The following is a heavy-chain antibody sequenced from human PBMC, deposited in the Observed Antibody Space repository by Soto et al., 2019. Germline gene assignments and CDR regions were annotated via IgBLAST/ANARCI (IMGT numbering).Heavy chain of an antibody. Sequence: QVQLQQWGAGLLKPSETLSLTCAVYGGSFSGYYWSWIRQPPGKGLEWIGEINHSGSTNYNPSLXXRXTISVDTSKTQFSLKLSSVTAAATAVYYCARVTGRYYYGMDVWGQGTTVTVSS. J-gene: IGHJ6*02. V-gene: IGHV4-34*01. CDR1: GGSFSGYY. CDR3: ARVTGRYYYGMDV. CDR2: INHSGST.